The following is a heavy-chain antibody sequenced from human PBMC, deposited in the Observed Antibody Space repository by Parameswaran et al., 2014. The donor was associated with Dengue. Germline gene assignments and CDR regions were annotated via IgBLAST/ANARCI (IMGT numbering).Heavy chain of an antibody. CDR2: INPSGGST. CDR3: ARDGAAAGPRMADAFDI. Sequence: WVRQAPGQGLEWMGIINPSGGSTSYAQKFQGRVTMTRDTSTSTVYMELSSLRSEDTAVYYCARDGAAAGPRMADAFDIWGQGTMVTVSS. J-gene: IGHJ3*02. V-gene: IGHV1-46*01. D-gene: IGHD6-13*01.